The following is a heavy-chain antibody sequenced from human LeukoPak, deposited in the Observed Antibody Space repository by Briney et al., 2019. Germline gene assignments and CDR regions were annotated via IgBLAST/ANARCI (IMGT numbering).Heavy chain of an antibody. CDR2: INHSGGT. CDR3: AFEGPVSGYAFDP. CDR1: GESFSEYH. J-gene: IGHJ5*02. D-gene: IGHD5-12*01. V-gene: IGHV4-34*01. Sequence: SETLSLTCAVYGESFSEYHWSWIRQPPGKGLEWIGQINHSGGTNYHPSLKTRVTISLDTSKNQVSLKLRSVTAADTAVYYCAFEGPVSGYAFDPWGRGALVAVSS.